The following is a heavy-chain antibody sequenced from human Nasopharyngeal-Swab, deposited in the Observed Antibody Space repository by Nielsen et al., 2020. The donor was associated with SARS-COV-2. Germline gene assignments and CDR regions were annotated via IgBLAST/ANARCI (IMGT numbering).Heavy chain of an antibody. CDR1: GGSISSSNW. CDR3: ARGGRITIFGVVIRGHYYYYMDV. D-gene: IGHD3-3*01. CDR2: IYHSGST. J-gene: IGHJ6*03. V-gene: IGHV4-4*02. Sequence: SETLSLTCAVSGGSISSSNWWSWVRQPPGKGLEWIGEIYHSGSTNYNPSLKSRVTISVDTSKNQFSLKLSSVTAADTAVYYCARGGRITIFGVVIRGHYYYYMDVWGKGTTVTVSS.